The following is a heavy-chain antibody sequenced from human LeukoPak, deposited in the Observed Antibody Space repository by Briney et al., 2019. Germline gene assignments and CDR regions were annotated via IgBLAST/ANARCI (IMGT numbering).Heavy chain of an antibody. V-gene: IGHV3-21*01. D-gene: IGHD3-3*01. Sequence: PGGSLRLSCAASGFTFSSYSMNWVRQAPGKGLEWVSSISSSSSYIYYADSVKGRFTISRDNAKNSLYLQMNSLRAEDTAVYYCARVGYYDFWSGYYFYYYYMDVWGKGTMVTVSS. CDR3: ARVGYYDFWSGYYFYYYYMDV. CDR1: GFTFSSYS. J-gene: IGHJ6*03. CDR2: ISSSSSYI.